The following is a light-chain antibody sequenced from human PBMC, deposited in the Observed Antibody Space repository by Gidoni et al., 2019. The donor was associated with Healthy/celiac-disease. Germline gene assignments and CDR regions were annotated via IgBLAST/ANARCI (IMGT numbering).Light chain of an antibody. CDR2: AAS. V-gene: IGKV1-39*01. CDR3: QRSYSTHPIT. J-gene: IGKJ5*01. Sequence: DIQMTQSPSSLSASVGDRVTITCRANQRIGSYLNWYQQKPGKAPKLLIYAASSLQTGVPSRFSGSGSGTDFTLTISSLQPEAFATYYCQRSYSTHPITFGQGTRLEIK. CDR1: QRIGSY.